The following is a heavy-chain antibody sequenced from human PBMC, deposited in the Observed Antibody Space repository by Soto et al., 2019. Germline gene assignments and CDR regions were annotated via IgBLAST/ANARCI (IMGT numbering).Heavy chain of an antibody. CDR2: ISYDGSNK. J-gene: IGHJ6*02. Sequence: QVQLVESGGGVVQPGRSLRLSCAASGFTFSSYGMHWVRQAPGKGLEWVAVISYDGSNKYYADSVKGRFTISRDNSKNTLYLQMNSRRAEDTAVYYCAKDTPNEYATTIPDYYYYGMDVWGQGTTVTVSS. CDR1: GFTFSSYG. D-gene: IGHD2-8*01. CDR3: AKDTPNEYATTIPDYYYYGMDV. V-gene: IGHV3-30*18.